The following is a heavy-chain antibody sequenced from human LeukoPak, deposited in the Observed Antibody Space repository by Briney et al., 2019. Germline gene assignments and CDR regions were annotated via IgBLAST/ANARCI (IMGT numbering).Heavy chain of an antibody. V-gene: IGHV1-2*02. CDR1: GYSFTSYY. Sequence: ASVKVSCKASGYSFTSYYMHWVRQAPGQGLEWMGCINPNSGGTDYAQKFQGRVTMTRDTSISTAYMELSRLTSDDTAVYYCARLSGYDPYYFDYWGQGTLVAVSS. J-gene: IGHJ4*02. D-gene: IGHD5-12*01. CDR3: ARLSGYDPYYFDY. CDR2: INPNSGGT.